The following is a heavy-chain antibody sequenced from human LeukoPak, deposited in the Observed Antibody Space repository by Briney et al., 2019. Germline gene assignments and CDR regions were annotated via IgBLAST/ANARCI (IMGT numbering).Heavy chain of an antibody. Sequence: SETLSLTCAVYGGSFSGYYWSWIRQPPGKGLEWIGEINHSGSTNYNPSLKSRVTISVDTSKNQFSLKLSSVTAADTAVYYCARETWSGYIYYFDYWGQGTLVTVSS. CDR3: ARETWSGYIYYFDY. CDR2: INHSGST. CDR1: GGSFSGYY. D-gene: IGHD3-3*01. V-gene: IGHV4-34*01. J-gene: IGHJ4*02.